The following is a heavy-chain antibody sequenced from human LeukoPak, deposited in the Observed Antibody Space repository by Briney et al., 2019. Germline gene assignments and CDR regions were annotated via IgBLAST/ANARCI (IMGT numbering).Heavy chain of an antibody. CDR3: ARRRPRISYGFPYYFDY. J-gene: IGHJ4*02. Sequence: SETLSLTCTVSGGSISTYYWSWIRQAPGKGLEWIGNIYYSGTPNSNPSLKSRLTISLDTATSQFSLKLSSVTAADTAIYYCARRRPRISYGFPYYFDYWGQGILVTVSS. CDR2: IYYSGTP. CDR1: GGSISTYY. V-gene: IGHV4-59*08. D-gene: IGHD5-18*01.